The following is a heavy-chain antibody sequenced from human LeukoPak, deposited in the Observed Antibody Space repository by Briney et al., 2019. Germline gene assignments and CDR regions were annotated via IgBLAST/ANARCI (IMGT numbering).Heavy chain of an antibody. J-gene: IGHJ3*02. D-gene: IGHD2-2*01. V-gene: IGHV5-51*01. CDR2: IYPGDSDT. CDR3: ARRIDCSSTSCRAFDI. CDR1: GYSFTSSW. Sequence: GESLKISCKGSGYSFTSSWIGWVRQMPGKGLEWMGIIYPGDSDTRYSPSFQGQVTISADKSISTAYLQWSSLKASDTAMYYCARRIDCSSTSCRAFDIWGQGTMVTVSS.